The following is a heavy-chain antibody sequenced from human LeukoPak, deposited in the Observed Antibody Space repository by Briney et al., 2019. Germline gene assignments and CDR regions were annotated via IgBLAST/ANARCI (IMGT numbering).Heavy chain of an antibody. Sequence: PGGSLRLSCAASGFTFSDYYMSWIRQAPGKGLDWVSYISSSGSTIYYADSVKGRFTISRDNAKNSLYLQMNSLRAEDTAVYYCARDPGSLYCSGGSCYRINFHCFDYWGQGTLVTVSS. CDR2: ISSSGSTI. V-gene: IGHV3-11*01. CDR3: ARDPGSLYCSGGSCYRINFHCFDY. J-gene: IGHJ4*02. CDR1: GFTFSDYY. D-gene: IGHD2-15*01.